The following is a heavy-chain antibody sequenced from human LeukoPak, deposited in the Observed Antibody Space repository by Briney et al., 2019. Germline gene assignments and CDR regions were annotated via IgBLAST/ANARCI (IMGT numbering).Heavy chain of an antibody. CDR2: VKRKTDGETT. V-gene: IGHV3-15*01. D-gene: IGHD2-21*02. Sequence: GGYLRLSCAASGFTFSESWMNWVRQAPGKGLEWVGRVKRKTDGETTDYPAPVKGRFTISRDDSKNTFYLQMNSLKTEDTAVYYCTSRVVTTNDYWGQGTLVTVSS. J-gene: IGHJ4*02. CDR1: GFTFSESW. CDR3: TSRVVTTNDY.